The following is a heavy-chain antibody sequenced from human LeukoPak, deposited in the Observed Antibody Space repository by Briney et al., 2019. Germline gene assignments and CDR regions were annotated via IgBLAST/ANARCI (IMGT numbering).Heavy chain of an antibody. CDR1: GYSFTSYW. CDR3: ARREEPDVFDI. CDR2: IYPGDSDT. J-gene: IGHJ3*02. D-gene: IGHD1-14*01. Sequence: GESLKISCKGSGYSFTSYWIGWVRQMPGKGLEWMGIIYPGDSDTRYSPSFQGQVTISADKSISTAYLQWSSLKASDTATYYRARREEPDVFDIGGQGKMATVSS. V-gene: IGHV5-51*01.